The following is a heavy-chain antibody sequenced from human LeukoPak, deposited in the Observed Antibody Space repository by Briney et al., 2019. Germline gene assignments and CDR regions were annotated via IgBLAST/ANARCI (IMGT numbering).Heavy chain of an antibody. Sequence: QPGGSQRLSCAASGFTFSSYEMNWVRQAPGKGLEWVSYISSSGSTIYYADSVKGRFTISRDNAKNSLYLQMNSLRAEDTAVYYCARGLRATYCSGGSCYSAVHWFDPWGQGTLVTVSS. V-gene: IGHV3-48*03. CDR2: ISSSGSTI. CDR3: ARGLRATYCSGGSCYSAVHWFDP. J-gene: IGHJ5*02. CDR1: GFTFSSYE. D-gene: IGHD2-15*01.